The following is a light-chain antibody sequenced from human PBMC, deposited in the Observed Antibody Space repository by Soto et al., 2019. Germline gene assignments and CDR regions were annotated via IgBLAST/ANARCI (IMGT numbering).Light chain of an antibody. J-gene: IGLJ3*02. CDR2: EVT. V-gene: IGLV2-8*01. CDR1: SSDVGAYNY. CDR3: SSFASSNTWV. Sequence: QSALTQPPSASGSPGQSVTISCTGTSSDVGAYNYVSWYQQHAGKAPKLVIYEVTNRHVGVPNRFSGSKSANTASLTVSGIQAEDEAEYYCSSFASSNTWVFGGGTKLTVL.